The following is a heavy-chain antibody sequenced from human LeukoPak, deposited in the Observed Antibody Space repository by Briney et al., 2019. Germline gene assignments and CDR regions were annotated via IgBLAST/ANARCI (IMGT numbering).Heavy chain of an antibody. CDR2: ISGSGGST. CDR3: ARQYSGGWYEYYYYYYYMDV. J-gene: IGHJ6*03. Sequence: GGSLRLSCAASGFTFSSYGMSWVRQAPGKGLEWVSAISGSGGSTYYADSVKGRFTISRDNSKNTLYLQMNSLRAEDTAVYYCARQYSGGWYEYYYYYYYMDVWGKGTTVTISS. V-gene: IGHV3-23*01. CDR1: GFTFSSYG. D-gene: IGHD6-19*01.